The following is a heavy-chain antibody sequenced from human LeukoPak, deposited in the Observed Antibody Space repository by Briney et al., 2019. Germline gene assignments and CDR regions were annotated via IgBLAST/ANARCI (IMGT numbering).Heavy chain of an antibody. J-gene: IGHJ1*01. V-gene: IGHV3-30*02. D-gene: IGHD3-9*01. CDR1: GFTFSSLG. Sequence: GGSETLSCAASGFTFSSLGTHWVRQTPGKGLEWVALRHYNGITENYADSVKGRFTISRDNSKNTFCLQMNSLRVEDTAMYYCATDGGSASFYRYSRNWGENTLVTVSS. CDR2: RHYNGITE. CDR3: ATDGGSASFYRYSRN.